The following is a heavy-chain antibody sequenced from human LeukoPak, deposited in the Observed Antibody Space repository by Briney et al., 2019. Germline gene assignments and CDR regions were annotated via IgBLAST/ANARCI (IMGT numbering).Heavy chain of an antibody. D-gene: IGHD6-19*01. Sequence: PSETLSLTCAVYGGSFSGYYWSWLRQPPGKGLEWIGEINHSGSTNYNPSLKSRVTISVDTSKNQFSLKLSSVTAADTAVYYCATARRIAVAGAFDYWGQGTLVTVSS. CDR1: GGSFSGYY. J-gene: IGHJ4*02. CDR2: INHSGST. CDR3: ATARRIAVAGAFDY. V-gene: IGHV4-34*01.